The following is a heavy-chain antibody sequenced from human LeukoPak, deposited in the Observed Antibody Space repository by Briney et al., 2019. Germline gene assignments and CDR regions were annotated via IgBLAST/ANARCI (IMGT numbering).Heavy chain of an antibody. J-gene: IGHJ6*02. Sequence: GGSLRLSCAASGFTFSSYSMNWVRQAPGKGLEWVAVISYDGSNKYYADSVKGRFTISRDNSKNTLYLQMNSLRAEDAAVYYCARGTPSSSGWLYYGMDVWGQGTTVTVSS. D-gene: IGHD6-19*01. CDR3: ARGTPSSSGWLYYGMDV. V-gene: IGHV3-30*03. CDR1: GFTFSSYS. CDR2: ISYDGSNK.